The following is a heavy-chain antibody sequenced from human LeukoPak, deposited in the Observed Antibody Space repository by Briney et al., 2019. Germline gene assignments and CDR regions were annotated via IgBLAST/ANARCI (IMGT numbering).Heavy chain of an antibody. D-gene: IGHD6-13*01. CDR2: ISAYNGNT. CDR1: GYTFTSYG. V-gene: IGHV1-18*01. CDR3: ARGGFSSSWYPYYFDY. J-gene: IGHJ4*02. Sequence: ASVTVSCKPSGYTFTSYGISWVRQAPGQGLEWMGWISAYNGNTNYAQKLQGRVTMTTDTSTSTAYMELRSLRSDDTAVYYCARGGFSSSWYPYYFDYWGQGTLVTVSS.